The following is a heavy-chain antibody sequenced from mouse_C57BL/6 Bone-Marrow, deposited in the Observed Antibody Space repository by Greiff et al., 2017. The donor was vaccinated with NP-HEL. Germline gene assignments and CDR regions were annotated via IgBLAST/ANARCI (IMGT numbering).Heavy chain of an antibody. V-gene: IGHV1-80*01. CDR3: ARGEITTVVARYFDV. Sequence: QVQLQQSGAELVKPGASVKISCKASGYAFSSYWMNWVKQRPGKGLEWIGQIYPGDGDTNYNGKFKGKATLTADKSSSTAYMQLSSLTSEDSAVYFCARGEITTVVARYFDVWGTGTTVTVSS. J-gene: IGHJ1*03. CDR2: IYPGDGDT. CDR1: GYAFSSYW. D-gene: IGHD1-1*01.